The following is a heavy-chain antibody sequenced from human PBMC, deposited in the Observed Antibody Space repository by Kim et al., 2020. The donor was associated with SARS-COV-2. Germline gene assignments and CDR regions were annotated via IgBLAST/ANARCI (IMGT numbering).Heavy chain of an antibody. Sequence: GGSLRLSCAASGFTFSSYAMHWVRQAPGKGLEWVTIISYDGSNKYYADSVKGRFTISRYNSKNTLYLQMNSLRAEDTAVYYCARDDKGSGWPLDYWGQGTLVTVSS. CDR2: ISYDGSNK. CDR3: ARDDKGSGWPLDY. J-gene: IGHJ4*02. D-gene: IGHD6-19*01. CDR1: GFTFSSYA. V-gene: IGHV3-30-3*01.